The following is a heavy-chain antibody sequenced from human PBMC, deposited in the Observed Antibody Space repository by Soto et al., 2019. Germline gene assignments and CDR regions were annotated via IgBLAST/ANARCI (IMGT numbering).Heavy chain of an antibody. Sequence: GGSLRLSCAASGLTFSSYARSWVRQAPGKGTEWVSAISGSGGSTYYADSGKGRFTITRDNSKNTLYLQMNSLRAEDTAVYYCAKDASVGTLFDYWGQGTLVTVSS. D-gene: IGHD3-10*01. CDR3: AKDASVGTLFDY. J-gene: IGHJ4*02. CDR1: GLTFSSYA. V-gene: IGHV3-23*01. CDR2: ISGSGGST.